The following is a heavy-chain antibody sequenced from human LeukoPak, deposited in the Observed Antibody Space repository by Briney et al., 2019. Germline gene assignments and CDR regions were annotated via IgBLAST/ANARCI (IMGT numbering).Heavy chain of an antibody. D-gene: IGHD2-21*02. CDR1: GGSVSSGSYY. CDR3: ARERNCGVDCYIDAFDI. Sequence: SETLSLTCTVSGGSVSSGSYYWSWIRQPPGKGLEWIGYIYYSGSTNYNPSLKSRVTISVDTSKNQFSLKLSSVTAADTAVYYCARERNCGVDCYIDAFDIWGQGTMVTVSS. V-gene: IGHV4-61*01. CDR2: IYYSGST. J-gene: IGHJ3*02.